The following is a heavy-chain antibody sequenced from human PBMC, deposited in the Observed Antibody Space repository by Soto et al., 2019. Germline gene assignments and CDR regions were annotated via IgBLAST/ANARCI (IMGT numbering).Heavy chain of an antibody. D-gene: IGHD2-15*01. V-gene: IGHV3-33*01. CDR3: ARPEGYCSGGSCYDAFDI. Sequence: SLRLSCAASGFTFSSYGMHWVRQAPGKGLEWVAVIWYDGSNKYYADSVKGRFTISRDNSKNTLYLQMNSLRAEDTAVYYCARPEGYCSGGSCYDAFDIWGQGTMVTVSS. CDR2: IWYDGSNK. CDR1: GFTFSSYG. J-gene: IGHJ3*02.